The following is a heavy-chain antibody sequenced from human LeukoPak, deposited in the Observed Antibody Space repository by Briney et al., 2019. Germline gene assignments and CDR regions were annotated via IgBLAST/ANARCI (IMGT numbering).Heavy chain of an antibody. CDR3: VHRLTAVAANLYYFDY. V-gene: IGHV2-5*01. CDR2: IYWNDVR. D-gene: IGHD6-19*01. CDR1: GFSLTTTGGG. Sequence: SGPTLVNPTQTLTLTCTFSGFSLTTTGGGVGWIRQPPGKALEWLAPIYWNDVRRYSPSLKNRLTITKDTSKNQVVLTMTNMDPVDTATYYCVHRLTAVAANLYYFDYWGQGTLVTVSS. J-gene: IGHJ4*02.